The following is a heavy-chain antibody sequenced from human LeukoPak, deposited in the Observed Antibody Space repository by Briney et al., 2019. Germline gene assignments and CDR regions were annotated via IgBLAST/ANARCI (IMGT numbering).Heavy chain of an antibody. V-gene: IGHV1-69*13. Sequence: ASVKVSCTASGYSFTNFGISWVRQAPGQGLEWMGGIIPIFGTANYAQKFQGRVTITADESTSTAYMELSSLRSEDTAVYYCARDHVVPAATSQHYYYYGMDVWGQGTTVTVSS. D-gene: IGHD2-2*01. CDR2: IIPIFGTA. CDR3: ARDHVVPAATSQHYYYYGMDV. CDR1: GYSFTNFG. J-gene: IGHJ6*02.